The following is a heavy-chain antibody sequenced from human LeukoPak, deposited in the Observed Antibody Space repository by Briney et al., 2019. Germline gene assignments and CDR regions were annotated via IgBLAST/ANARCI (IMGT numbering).Heavy chain of an antibody. J-gene: IGHJ4*02. D-gene: IGHD3-10*01. CDR1: GFTFSSYG. V-gene: IGHV3-30*18. Sequence: PGGSLRLSCAASGFTFSSYGMHWVRQAPVKGLEWVAVISYDGTNKYYADSVKGRFTISRDNSKNTLYLQMNSLRAEDTAVYYCAKRLSRGILIDYWGQGTLVTVSS. CDR2: ISYDGTNK. CDR3: AKRLSRGILIDY.